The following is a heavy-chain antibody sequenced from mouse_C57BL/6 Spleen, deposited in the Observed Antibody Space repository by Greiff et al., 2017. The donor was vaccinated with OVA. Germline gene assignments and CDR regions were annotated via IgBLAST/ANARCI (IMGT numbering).Heavy chain of an antibody. Sequence: QVQLQQPGAELVKPGASVKLSCKASGYTFTSYWMHWVKPRPGQGLEWIGMIHPNSGSTNYNEKFKSKATLTVDKSSSTAYMQLSSLTSEDSAVYYCARYYYGSSYPFDYWGQDTTLTVSS. D-gene: IGHD1-1*01. CDR2: IHPNSGST. CDR3: ARYYYGSSYPFDY. V-gene: IGHV1-64*01. CDR1: GYTFTSYW. J-gene: IGHJ2*01.